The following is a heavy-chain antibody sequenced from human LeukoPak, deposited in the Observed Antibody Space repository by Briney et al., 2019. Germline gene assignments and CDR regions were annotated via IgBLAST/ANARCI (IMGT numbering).Heavy chain of an antibody. J-gene: IGHJ6*02. CDR3: ATRRRDGMDV. CDR2: IYYSGST. Sequence: SETLSLTCAVSGGSISSGGYSWSWIRQPPGKGLEWIGYIYYSGSTYYNPSLKSRVTISVDTSKNQFSLKLSSVTAADTAVYYCATRRRDGMDVWGQGTTVTVSS. CDR1: GGSISSGGYS. V-gene: IGHV4-30-2*03.